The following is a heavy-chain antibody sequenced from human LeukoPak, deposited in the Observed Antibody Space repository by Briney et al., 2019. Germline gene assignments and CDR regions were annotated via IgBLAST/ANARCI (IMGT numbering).Heavy chain of an antibody. CDR2: VKQDGSEQ. Sequence: GGSLKLSCVVSGFSFSSYWMSWVRQAPGKGLEWVANVKQDGSEQHYVDSVKGRFSISRDNANNSLFLQMNSLRAEDTAVYYCARDVAVVRGVTDAFDIWGQGTVVTVSS. D-gene: IGHD3-10*01. CDR3: ARDVAVVRGVTDAFDI. J-gene: IGHJ3*02. V-gene: IGHV3-7*03. CDR1: GFSFSSYW.